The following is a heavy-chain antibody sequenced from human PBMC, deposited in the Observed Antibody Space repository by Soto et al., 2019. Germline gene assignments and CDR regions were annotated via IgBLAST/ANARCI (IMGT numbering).Heavy chain of an antibody. CDR3: ASDNSIVVDVGDAFDI. D-gene: IGHD3-22*01. V-gene: IGHV3-30-3*01. Sequence: QVQLVESGGGVVQPGRSLRLSCAASGFTFSSYAMHWVRQAPGKGLEWVAVISYDGSNKYYADSVKGRFTISRDNSKNTLYLQMNSLRAEDTAVYYCASDNSIVVDVGDAFDIWGQGTMVTVSS. CDR2: ISYDGSNK. CDR1: GFTFSSYA. J-gene: IGHJ3*02.